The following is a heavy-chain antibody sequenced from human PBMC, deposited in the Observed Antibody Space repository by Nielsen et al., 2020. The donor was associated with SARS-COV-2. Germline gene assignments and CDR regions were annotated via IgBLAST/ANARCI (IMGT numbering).Heavy chain of an antibody. CDR1: GGSVSSSSDY. CDR2: IYYTGDT. J-gene: IGHJ5*02. D-gene: IGHD6-19*01. V-gene: IGHV4-61*01. Sequence: SETLSLTCTVSGGSVSSSSDYWSWIRQPPGKGLEWIGYIYYTGDTNYNPSPKSRVTISVDTSKNQFSLKLSSVTAADTAVYYCARGHTGYSSALTWGQGTLVTVSS. CDR3: ARGHTGYSSALT.